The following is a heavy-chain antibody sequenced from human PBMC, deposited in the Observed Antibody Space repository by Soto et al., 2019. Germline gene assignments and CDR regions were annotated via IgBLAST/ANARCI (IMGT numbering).Heavy chain of an antibody. CDR2: IYPGDSDT. J-gene: IGHJ6*02. CDR3: ARPGSSSGYYYYGMDV. CDR1: GYSFTSYW. D-gene: IGHD6-6*01. V-gene: IGHV5-51*01. Sequence: PGESLKISCKGSGYSFTSYWIGWVRQIPWKGLEWMGIIYPGDSDTRYSPSFQGQVTISADKSISTAYLQWSSLKASDTAMYYCARPGSSSGYYYYGMDVWGQGTTVTVSS.